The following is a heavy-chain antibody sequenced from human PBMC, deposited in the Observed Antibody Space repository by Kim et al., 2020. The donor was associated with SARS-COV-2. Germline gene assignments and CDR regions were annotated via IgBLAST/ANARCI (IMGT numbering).Heavy chain of an antibody. V-gene: IGHV1-8*01. J-gene: IGHJ4*02. CDR2: MNPNSGNT. CDR3: ARGSRRGYYGSGSYYFNY. D-gene: IGHD3-10*01. CDR1: GYTFTSYD. Sequence: ASVKVSCKASGYTFTSYDINWVRQATGQGLEWMGWMNPNSGNTGYAQKFQGRVTMTRNTSISTAYMELSSLRSEDTAVYYCARGSRRGYYGSGSYYFNYWGQGTLVTVSS.